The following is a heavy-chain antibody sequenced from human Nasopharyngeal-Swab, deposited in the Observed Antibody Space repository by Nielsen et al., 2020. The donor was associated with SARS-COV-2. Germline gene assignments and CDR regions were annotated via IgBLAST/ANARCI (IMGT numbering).Heavy chain of an antibody. Sequence: GGSLRLSCAASGFTFSSYSMNWVRQAPGKGLEWVSSISSSSSYIYYADSVKGRFTISRDNAKNSLYLQMNSLRAEDTAVYYCARGYQWIQLWLYFDYWGQGTLVTVSS. V-gene: IGHV3-21*01. CDR2: ISSSSSYI. J-gene: IGHJ4*02. D-gene: IGHD5-18*01. CDR1: GFTFSSYS. CDR3: ARGYQWIQLWLYFDY.